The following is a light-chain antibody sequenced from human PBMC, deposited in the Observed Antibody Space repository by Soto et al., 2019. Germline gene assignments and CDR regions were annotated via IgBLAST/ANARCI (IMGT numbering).Light chain of an antibody. CDR2: QNN. CDR1: KLGDKY. Sequence: SYELTQPPSVSVSPGQTASITCAGDKLGDKYACWYQQKAGQSPVLLIYQNNRRPSGIPARFSGSKSGNTATLTISGTQAMDDADYYCQAWDSTTYVFGTGTKVTVL. CDR3: QAWDSTTYV. V-gene: IGLV3-1*01. J-gene: IGLJ1*01.